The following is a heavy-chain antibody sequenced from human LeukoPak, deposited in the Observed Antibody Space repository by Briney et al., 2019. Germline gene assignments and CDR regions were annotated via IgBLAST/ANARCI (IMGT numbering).Heavy chain of an antibody. V-gene: IGHV4-59*01. CDR2: IYYSGST. CDR3: ARVSPLGGWFDP. J-gene: IGHJ5*02. CDR1: GGSISSYD. Sequence: SETLSLTCTVSGGSISSYDWSWIRQPPGKGLEWIGYIYYSGSTNYNPSLKSRVTISVDTSKNQFSLKLSSVTAADTAVYYCARVSPLGGWFDPWGQGTPVTVSS. D-gene: IGHD3-16*01.